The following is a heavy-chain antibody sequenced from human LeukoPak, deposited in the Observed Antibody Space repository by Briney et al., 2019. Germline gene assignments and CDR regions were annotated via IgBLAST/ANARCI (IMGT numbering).Heavy chain of an antibody. CDR3: AREDQSSSWIYYFDY. V-gene: IGHV3-53*01. Sequence: GGSLSLSCAASGFTVSSTYMSWVGQAPGQGLEWVSIIYSGGTTYYADSVKGRFTITRDNSKNTLYLQMNSLRAEDTAVYYCAREDQSSSWIYYFDYWGQGTLVTVSS. CDR2: IYSGGTT. CDR1: GFTVSSTY. J-gene: IGHJ4*02. D-gene: IGHD6-13*01.